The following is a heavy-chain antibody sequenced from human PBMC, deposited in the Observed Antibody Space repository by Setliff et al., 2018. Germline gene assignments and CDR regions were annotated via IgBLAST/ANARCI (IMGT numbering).Heavy chain of an antibody. Sequence: ASVKVSCKASGNTFTSYYIHWVRQAPGQGLEWMGVINPKNGGATYPQNPQGRVTMTRDTSMSTVYMELRSLRFEDTAVYYFARERAGGRGFTFGAIYYYYGMDVWGQGTTVTVSS. CDR2: INPKNGGA. D-gene: IGHD3-16*01. J-gene: IGHJ6*02. CDR3: ARERAGGRGFTFGAIYYYYGMDV. V-gene: IGHV1-46*01. CDR1: GNTFTSYY.